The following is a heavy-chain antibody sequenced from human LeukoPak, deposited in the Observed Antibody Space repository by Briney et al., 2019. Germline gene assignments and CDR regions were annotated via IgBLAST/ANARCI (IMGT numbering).Heavy chain of an antibody. CDR2: ISYDGSSR. CDR1: GFTFRGHV. Sequence: SGGSLRLSCAVSGFTFRGHVMHWVRQAPGKGLEWVATISYDGSSRYYADSVKGPFTISRDNSKNTLYLQMHSLRPEDTAIYYCATTGSFVFDYWGQGTLVTVSS. D-gene: IGHD1-14*01. CDR3: ATTGSFVFDY. J-gene: IGHJ4*02. V-gene: IGHV3-30*04.